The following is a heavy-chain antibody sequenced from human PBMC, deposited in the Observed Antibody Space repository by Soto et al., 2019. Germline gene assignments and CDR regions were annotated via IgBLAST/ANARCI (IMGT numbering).Heavy chain of an antibody. CDR2: MNPNSGNT. CDR3: ARERSSGWYVDY. CDR1: GYTFTSYD. D-gene: IGHD6-19*01. V-gene: IGHV1-8*01. Sequence: QVQLVQSGVEVKKPGASVKDSCKASGYTFTSYDINWLRQATGQGLEWMGWMNPNSGNTGYAQKFQGRVTMTRNTSISTAYMELSSLRSEDTAVYYCARERSSGWYVDYWGQGTLVTVSS. J-gene: IGHJ4*02.